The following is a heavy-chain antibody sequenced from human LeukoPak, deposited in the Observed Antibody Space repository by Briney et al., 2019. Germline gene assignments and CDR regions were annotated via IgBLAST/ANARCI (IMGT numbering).Heavy chain of an antibody. CDR1: GFTFSSYA. D-gene: IGHD6-13*01. J-gene: IGHJ5*02. CDR3: AKGIRLSRDGFDR. CDR2: IDAGGGST. V-gene: IGHV3-23*01. Sequence: GGSLRLSCAASGFTFSSYAMCWVRQAPGKGLEWVSGIDAGGGSTYYADSVKGRFTISRDNSKNTLYLQMNGLRADDTAIHYCAKGIRLSRDGFDRWGQGTPVTVSS.